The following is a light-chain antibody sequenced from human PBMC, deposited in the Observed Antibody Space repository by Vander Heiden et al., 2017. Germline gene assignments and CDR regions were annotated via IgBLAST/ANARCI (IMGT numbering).Light chain of an antibody. J-gene: IGLJ3*02. CDR1: SSNIGAGYD. CDR2: GDN. Sequence: QPLLPQPPSEARGPRPRVPISCTGTSSNIGAGYDAHWYQQLPKTAPRLLIYGDNNRPSGVPDRFSGSKSGTSGSLAITGLQAEDEADYFCKSYDNSLSTWVFGGGTKLTVL. CDR3: KSYDNSLSTWV. V-gene: IGLV1-40*01.